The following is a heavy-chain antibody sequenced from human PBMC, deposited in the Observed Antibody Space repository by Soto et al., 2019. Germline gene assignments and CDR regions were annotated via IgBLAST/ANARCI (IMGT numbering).Heavy chain of an antibody. CDR1: GYSFTSYW. CDR2: IYPGDSDT. J-gene: IGHJ6*02. D-gene: IGHD6-19*01. Sequence: LGESLKISCKGSGYSFTSYWIGWVRQMPGRGLEWMGIIYPGDSDTRYSPSFQGQVTISADKSISTAYLQWSSLKASDTAMYYCARRAVAGDYYYGMDVWGQGTTVTVSS. CDR3: ARRAVAGDYYYGMDV. V-gene: IGHV5-51*01.